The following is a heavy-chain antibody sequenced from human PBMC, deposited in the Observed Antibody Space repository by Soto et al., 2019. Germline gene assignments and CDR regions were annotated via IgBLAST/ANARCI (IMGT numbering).Heavy chain of an antibody. CDR2: IKQDGSEK. J-gene: IGHJ6*02. CDR3: ARDPRIAAAGTLSYSYYGKDV. Sequence: GGSLRLSCAASGFTFSSYWMSWVRQAPGKGLEWVANIKQDGSEKYYVDSVKGRFTISRDNAKNSLYLQMNSLRAEDTAVYYCARDPRIAAAGTLSYSYYGKDVWGQGTTVTVSS. D-gene: IGHD6-13*01. CDR1: GFTFSSYW. V-gene: IGHV3-7*04.